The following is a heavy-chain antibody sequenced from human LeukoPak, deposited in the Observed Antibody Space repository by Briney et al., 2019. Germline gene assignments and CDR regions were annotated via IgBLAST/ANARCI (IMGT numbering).Heavy chain of an antibody. Sequence: WGSLRLSCAASGFTFISYGMHWVRQAPGKGLEWVAFIAYDGSNKYYADSVKGRFTISRDNSKNTLSLQTNSLRAEDTAVYYCASYYYGSGSYGPFDYWGQGTLVTVSS. D-gene: IGHD3-10*01. CDR2: IAYDGSNK. J-gene: IGHJ4*02. CDR1: GFTFISYG. V-gene: IGHV3-30*03. CDR3: ASYYYGSGSYGPFDY.